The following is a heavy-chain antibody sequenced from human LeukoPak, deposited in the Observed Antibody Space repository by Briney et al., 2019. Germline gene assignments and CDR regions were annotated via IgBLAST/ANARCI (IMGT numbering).Heavy chain of an antibody. CDR3: AKGLGFMITFGGAIAKYFQH. D-gene: IGHD3-16*02. CDR1: GFSFSSYA. CDR2: ISGSGGST. Sequence: GGSLRLSCAASGFSFSSYAMSWVRQAPGKGLEWISSISGSGGSTHYADSVKGRFTISRDNSKNTLYLQMNSLRAEDRAVYYCAKGLGFMITFGGAIAKYFQHWGQGTLVTVSS. V-gene: IGHV3-23*01. J-gene: IGHJ1*01.